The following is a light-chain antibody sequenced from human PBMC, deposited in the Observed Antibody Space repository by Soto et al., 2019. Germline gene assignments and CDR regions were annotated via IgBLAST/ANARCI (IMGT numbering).Light chain of an antibody. CDR3: LQVRNFPRT. V-gene: IGKV1-12*01. J-gene: IGKJ1*01. Sequence: DIRVTQSPSSVSASVGDRVTITCRASQGIGDRLAWYQHKPGKAPQLLIQAASTLLSGVPSRFSGSGSGTDFLLTINSLQPEDFATYYCLQVRNFPRTFGQGTKVEV. CDR2: AAS. CDR1: QGIGDR.